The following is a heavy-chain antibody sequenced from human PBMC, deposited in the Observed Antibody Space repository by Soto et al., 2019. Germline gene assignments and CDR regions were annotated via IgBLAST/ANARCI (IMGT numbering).Heavy chain of an antibody. CDR1: GFTFDTYW. CDR2: INSDGTIS. CDR3: ARLSGDHSAFFSYGMDA. D-gene: IGHD2-21*01. Sequence: GSLRLSFVASGFTFDTYWMNWVRQAPGKGPEWLSGINSDGTISSYADSVKGRFAISRDNARNTLSLQMNSLRADDTAVYYCARLSGDHSAFFSYGMDAWGQGTTVTVSS. V-gene: IGHV3-74*01. J-gene: IGHJ6*02.